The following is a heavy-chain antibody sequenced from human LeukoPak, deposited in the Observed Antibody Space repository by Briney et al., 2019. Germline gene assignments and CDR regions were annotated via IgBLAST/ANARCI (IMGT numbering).Heavy chain of an antibody. D-gene: IGHD5-18*01. CDR3: ARDSRKAMGSLDY. Sequence: PSETLSLTCTVSGYSISSGYYWGWIRQPPGKGLEWIGSIYHSGSTYYNPSLKSRVTISVDTSKNQFSLKLSSVTAADTAVYYCARDSRKAMGSLDYWGQGTLVTVSS. CDR2: IYHSGST. J-gene: IGHJ4*02. CDR1: GYSISSGYY. V-gene: IGHV4-38-2*02.